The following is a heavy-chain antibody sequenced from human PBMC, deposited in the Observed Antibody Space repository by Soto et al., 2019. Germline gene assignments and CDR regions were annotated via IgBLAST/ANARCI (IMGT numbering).Heavy chain of an antibody. Sequence: GESLKISCKGSGYSFTSYWIGWVRQMTGKGLEWMGIIYPGDSDTRYSPSFQGQVTISADKSISTAYLQWSSLKASDTAMYYCARQGVRGYSSSWCDYWGQGTLVTVSS. CDR3: ARQGVRGYSSSWCDY. CDR1: GYSFTSYW. D-gene: IGHD6-13*01. CDR2: IYPGDSDT. V-gene: IGHV5-51*01. J-gene: IGHJ4*02.